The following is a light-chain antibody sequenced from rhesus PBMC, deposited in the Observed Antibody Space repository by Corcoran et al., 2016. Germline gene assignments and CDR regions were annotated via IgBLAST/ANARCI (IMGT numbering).Light chain of an antibody. Sequence: ETVVTQSPATLSLSPGEGVTLSCRASQYVGSYLAWYQQKPGQPPRLLIYGASIRATGIPARFSGSGSGTDFPLTISSLKPEDVGLYYCQQSSNLYSFGQGTKVEIK. CDR2: GAS. J-gene: IGKJ2*01. CDR3: QQSSNLYS. V-gene: IGKV3-24*04. CDR1: QYVGSY.